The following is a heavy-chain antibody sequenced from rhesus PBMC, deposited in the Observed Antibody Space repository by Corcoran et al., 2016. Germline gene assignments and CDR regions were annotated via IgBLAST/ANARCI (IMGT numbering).Heavy chain of an antibody. V-gene: IGHV4-65*02. CDR1: GYSIRSNNW. Sequence: QVQLQESGPGLVKPSETLSLTCVVSGYSIRSNNWWRWLRQLPGKAMEWIGNIGGNSGDTYYNPSLQRRVTISKDTSKNQLSLKLNAMTAADTAIYYCARQSVDTAGTTNFDFWGQGVLVTVSS. D-gene: IGHD1-14*01. CDR2: IGGNSGDT. J-gene: IGHJ4*01. CDR3: ARQSVDTAGTTNFDF.